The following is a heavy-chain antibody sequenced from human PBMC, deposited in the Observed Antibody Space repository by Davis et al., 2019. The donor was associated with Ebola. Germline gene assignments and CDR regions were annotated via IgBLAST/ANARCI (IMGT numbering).Heavy chain of an antibody. CDR2: ISGSGGST. V-gene: IGHV3-23*01. Sequence: GESLKISCAASGFTFSSYAMSWVRQAPGKGLEWVSAISGSGGSTYYADSVKGRFTISRDNSKNTLYLQMNSLRAEDTAVYYCAKVVRILWFGELPAEYFDYWGQGTLVTVSS. J-gene: IGHJ4*02. D-gene: IGHD3-10*01. CDR3: AKVVRILWFGELPAEYFDY. CDR1: GFTFSSYA.